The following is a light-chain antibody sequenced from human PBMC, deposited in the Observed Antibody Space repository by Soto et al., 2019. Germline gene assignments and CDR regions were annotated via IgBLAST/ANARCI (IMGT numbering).Light chain of an antibody. CDR1: QSISSW. Sequence: DIQMTQSPSTLSASVGDRVTITCRASQSISSWLAWYQQKPGKAPKLLIYDASSLESGVPSRFSGSGSGTEFTLTSSSLQPDGFATYYCQQYNSYSTFGQGTKVEIK. V-gene: IGKV1-5*01. J-gene: IGKJ1*01. CDR3: QQYNSYST. CDR2: DAS.